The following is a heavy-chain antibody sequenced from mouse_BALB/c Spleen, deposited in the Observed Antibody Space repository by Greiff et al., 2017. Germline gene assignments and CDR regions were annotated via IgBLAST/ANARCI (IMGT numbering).Heavy chain of an antibody. D-gene: IGHD1-1*01. CDR1: GFSLTSYG. CDR3: ARTYYYGSSSPFAY. Sequence: VMLVESGPGLVAPSQSLSITCTVSGFSLTSYGVHWVRQPQGKGLEWLGVIWAGGSTNYNSALMSRLSISKDNSKSQVFLKMNSLQTDATAMYYCARTYYYGSSSPFAYWGQGTLVTVSA. V-gene: IGHV2-9*02. CDR2: IWAGGST. J-gene: IGHJ3*01.